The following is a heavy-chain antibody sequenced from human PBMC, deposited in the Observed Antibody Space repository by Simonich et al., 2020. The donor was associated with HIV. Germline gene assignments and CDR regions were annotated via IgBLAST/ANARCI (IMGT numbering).Heavy chain of an antibody. J-gene: IGHJ2*01. D-gene: IGHD3-9*01. Sequence: QVQLVQSGAEVKKPGASVKVPCKVFGHTLTELSMPWVRQAHGKGLLGMGGLDPEVGETIYTQKFKGRGNMTEDTSTDTAYMELSNLRSEDTALYYCATWEVKGTVVTGFTYWFFDLWGRGTLVTVSS. CDR3: ATWEVKGTVVTGFTYWFFDL. CDR2: LDPEVGET. V-gene: IGHV1-24*01. CDR1: GHTLTELS.